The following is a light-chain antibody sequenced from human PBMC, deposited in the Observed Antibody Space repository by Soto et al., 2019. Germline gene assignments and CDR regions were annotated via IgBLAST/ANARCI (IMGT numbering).Light chain of an antibody. CDR3: QQYGSSPT. CDR1: QSVTSNY. J-gene: IGKJ1*01. Sequence: EIVLTQSPGTLSLSPGERATLSCRASQSVTSNYLAWYQQKPGQAPRVLIYGASNRATGIPDRFSGSGSGTDFTLTISRLEPEDFAVYYCQQYGSSPTFGQGTKVAV. CDR2: GAS. V-gene: IGKV3-20*01.